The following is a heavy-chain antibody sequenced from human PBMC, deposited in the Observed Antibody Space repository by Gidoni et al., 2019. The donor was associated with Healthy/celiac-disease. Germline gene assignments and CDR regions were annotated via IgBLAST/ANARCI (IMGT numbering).Heavy chain of an antibody. CDR3: ARGRDSLYYYDSSGYYYV. CDR2: MNPNSGNT. D-gene: IGHD3-22*01. CDR1: GYTFTSYD. Sequence: QVQLVQSGAEVKKPGASVKVSCKASGYTFTSYDINWVRQATGQGLEWMGWMNPNSGNTGYAQKFQGRVTMTRNTSISTAYMELSSLRSKDTAVYYCARGRDSLYYYDSSGYYYVWGQGTLVTVSS. V-gene: IGHV1-8*01. J-gene: IGHJ4*02.